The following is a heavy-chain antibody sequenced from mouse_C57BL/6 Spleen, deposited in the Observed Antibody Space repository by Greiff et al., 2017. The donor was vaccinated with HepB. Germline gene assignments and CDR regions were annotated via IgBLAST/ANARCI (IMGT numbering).Heavy chain of an antibody. CDR1: GFTFSSYA. V-gene: IGHV5-4*01. J-gene: IGHJ2*01. Sequence: DVQLVESGGGLVKPGGSLKLSCAASGFTFSSYAMSWVRQTPEKRLEWVATISDGGSYTYYPDNVKGRFTISRDNAKNNLYLQMSHLKSEDTAMYYCARGRSLDYWGQGTTLTVSS. CDR3: ARGRSLDY. CDR2: ISDGGSYT.